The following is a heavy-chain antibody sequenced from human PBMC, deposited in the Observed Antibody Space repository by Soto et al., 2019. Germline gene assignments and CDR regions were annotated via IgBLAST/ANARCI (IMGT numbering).Heavy chain of an antibody. CDR1: GYTFDNFG. Sequence: ASVKVSCKASGYTFDNFGITWVRQAPGQGLEWMGWISAYNGITNFAQNLQDRVTMTTDTSTDTAFLDLWSLRSDDTAVYYCARAAYPSTSFDYWGQGTLVTVSS. CDR3: ARAAYPSTSFDY. V-gene: IGHV1-18*01. D-gene: IGHD2-15*01. CDR2: ISAYNGIT. J-gene: IGHJ4*02.